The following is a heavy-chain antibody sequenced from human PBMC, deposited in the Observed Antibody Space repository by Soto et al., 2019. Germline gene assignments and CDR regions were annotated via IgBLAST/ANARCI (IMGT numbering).Heavy chain of an antibody. CDR2: ITSSSSTI. CDR3: ARDPNYPYYYYGMDV. CDR1: VFTFSSYS. J-gene: IGHJ6*02. Sequence: PWWSLRLSCSASVFTFSSYSMNWVRQAPGKGLEWVSYITSSSSTIYYADSVKGRFTISRDNAKNSLYLQMNSLRDEDTAVYYCARDPNYPYYYYGMDVWGQGTTVTVSS. V-gene: IGHV3-48*02. D-gene: IGHD1-7*01.